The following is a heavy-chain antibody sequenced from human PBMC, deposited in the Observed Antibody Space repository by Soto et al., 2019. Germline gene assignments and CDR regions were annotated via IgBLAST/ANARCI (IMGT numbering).Heavy chain of an antibody. D-gene: IGHD2-2*01. CDR2: ISGSGGST. Sequence: PGGSLRLSCAASGFTFSSYAMSWVRQAPGKGLEWVSAISGSGGSTYYADSVKGRFTISRDNSKNTLYLQMNSLRAEDTAVYYCAKADCSSTSCSKYNYWGQGTLVTVSS. CDR1: GFTFSSYA. V-gene: IGHV3-23*01. CDR3: AKADCSSTSCSKYNY. J-gene: IGHJ4*02.